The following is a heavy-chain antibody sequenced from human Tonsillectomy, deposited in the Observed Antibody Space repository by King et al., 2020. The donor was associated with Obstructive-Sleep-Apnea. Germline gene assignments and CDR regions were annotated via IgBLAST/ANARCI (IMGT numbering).Heavy chain of an antibody. CDR3: ARDRYYYDSSGYYHDY. V-gene: IGHV3-48*04. CDR1: GFTFSSYS. Sequence: VQLVESGGGLVQPGGSLRLSCAASGFTFSSYSMNWVRQAPGKGLEWVSYISSSSSTIYYADSVKGRFTISRDNAKNSLYLQMNSLRAEDTAVYYCARDRYYYDSSGYYHDYWGQGTLVTVSS. D-gene: IGHD3-22*01. J-gene: IGHJ4*02. CDR2: ISSSSSTI.